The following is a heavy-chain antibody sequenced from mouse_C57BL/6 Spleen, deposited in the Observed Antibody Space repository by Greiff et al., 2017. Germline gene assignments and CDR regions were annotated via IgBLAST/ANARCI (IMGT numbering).Heavy chain of an antibody. D-gene: IGHD1-1*01. V-gene: IGHV2-2*01. Sequence: VQLQESGPGLVQPSQSLSITCTVSGFSLTSYGVHWVRQSPGKGLEWLGVIWSCGSTDYNAAFISRLSISKDNYKSKVFFKMNSLQADDTAIYYCARIPVVDYWYFDVWGTGTTVTVSS. J-gene: IGHJ1*03. CDR1: GFSLTSYG. CDR2: IWSCGST. CDR3: ARIPVVDYWYFDV.